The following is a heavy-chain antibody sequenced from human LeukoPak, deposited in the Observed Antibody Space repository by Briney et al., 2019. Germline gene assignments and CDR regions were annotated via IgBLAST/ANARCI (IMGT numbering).Heavy chain of an antibody. CDR3: ARYDSSGYYYRDWFDP. D-gene: IGHD3-22*01. CDR2: ISAYNGNT. Sequence: GGSLRLSCAASWFTFTSYGMHWVRQAPGKGLEWVGWISAYNGNTNYAQKLQGRVTMTTDTSTSTAYMELRSLRSDDTAVYYCARYDSSGYYYRDWFDPWGQGTLVTVSS. V-gene: IGHV1-18*04. CDR1: WFTFTSYG. J-gene: IGHJ5*02.